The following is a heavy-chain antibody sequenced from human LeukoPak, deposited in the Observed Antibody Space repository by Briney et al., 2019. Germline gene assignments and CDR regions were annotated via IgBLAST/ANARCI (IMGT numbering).Heavy chain of an antibody. CDR2: IRSKAAGGTT. Sequence: GGSLRLSCTASGFTFGDYAMSWVRQAPGKGLEWVGFIRSKAAGGTTDYAAPAKARFTISGDDSKNTLYLQMNSLKTEDTAVYYCTTGNYWGQGTLVTVSS. J-gene: IGHJ4*02. V-gene: IGHV3-49*04. CDR1: GFTFGDYA. CDR3: TTGNY.